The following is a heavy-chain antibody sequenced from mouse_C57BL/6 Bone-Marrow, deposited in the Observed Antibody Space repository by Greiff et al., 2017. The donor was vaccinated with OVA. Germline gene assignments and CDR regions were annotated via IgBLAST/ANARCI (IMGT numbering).Heavy chain of an antibody. D-gene: IGHD2-3*01. J-gene: IGHJ3*01. Sequence: QVQLKESGAELARPGASVKLSCKASGYTFTSYGISWVKQRTGQGLEWIGEIYPRSGNTYYNEKFKGKATLTADKSSSTAYMELRSLTSEDSAVYFCARDGYYRFAYWGQGTLVTVSA. CDR1: GYTFTSYG. CDR3: ARDGYYRFAY. CDR2: IYPRSGNT. V-gene: IGHV1-81*01.